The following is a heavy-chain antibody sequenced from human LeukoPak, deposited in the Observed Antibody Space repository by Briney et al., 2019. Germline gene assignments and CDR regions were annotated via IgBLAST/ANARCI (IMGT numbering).Heavy chain of an antibody. CDR2: IYYSGST. CDR1: GGSISSSSYY. D-gene: IGHD3/OR15-3a*01. CDR3: ARGDWGLVSLDY. Sequence: SETLSLTCTVSGGSISSSSYYWGWIRQPPGKGLEWIGSIYYSGSTYYNPSLKSRVTISVDTSKNQFSLKLSSVTAADTAVYYCARGDWGLVSLDYWGQGTLVTVSS. V-gene: IGHV4-39*01. J-gene: IGHJ4*02.